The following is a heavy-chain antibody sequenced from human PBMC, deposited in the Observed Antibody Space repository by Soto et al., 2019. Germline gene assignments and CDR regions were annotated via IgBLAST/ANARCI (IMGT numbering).Heavy chain of an antibody. D-gene: IGHD4-17*01. Sequence: SETLSLTCTVSGGSTSSSSYYWGWIRQPPGKGLEWIGSIYYSGSTYYNPSLKSRVTISVDTSKNQFSLKLSSVTAADTAVYYCARGDYESDYWGQGTLVTVSS. V-gene: IGHV4-39*01. CDR1: GGSTSSSSYY. CDR3: ARGDYESDY. CDR2: IYYSGST. J-gene: IGHJ4*02.